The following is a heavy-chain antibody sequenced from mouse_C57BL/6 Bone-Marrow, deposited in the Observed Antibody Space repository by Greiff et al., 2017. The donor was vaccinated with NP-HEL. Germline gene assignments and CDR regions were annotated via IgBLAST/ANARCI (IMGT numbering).Heavy chain of an antibody. V-gene: IGHV1-64*01. J-gene: IGHJ3*01. CDR1: GYTFTSYW. D-gene: IGHD2-4*01. Sequence: VQLQQPGAELVKPGASVKLSCKASGYTFTSYWMHWVKQRPGQGLEWIGMIHPDSVSTNYNEKFKSKATLTVDKSSNTAYMQLSSLTSEDSAVYYCARRGLRRWFAYWGQGTLVTVSA. CDR2: IHPDSVST. CDR3: ARRGLRRWFAY.